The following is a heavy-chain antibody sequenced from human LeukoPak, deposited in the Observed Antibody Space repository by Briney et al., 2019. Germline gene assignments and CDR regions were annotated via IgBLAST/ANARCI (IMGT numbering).Heavy chain of an antibody. Sequence: PSETLSLTCTVFGGSISSYYWSWIRQPPGKGLEWIGYINYSGSTKDNPSLKSRVTISVDTSKNQFSLKLSPVTAADTAVYYCARLATAGYLNYWGQGTLVTVSS. CDR2: INYSGST. CDR1: GGSISSYY. CDR3: ARLATAGYLNY. D-gene: IGHD6-19*01. V-gene: IGHV4-59*08. J-gene: IGHJ4*02.